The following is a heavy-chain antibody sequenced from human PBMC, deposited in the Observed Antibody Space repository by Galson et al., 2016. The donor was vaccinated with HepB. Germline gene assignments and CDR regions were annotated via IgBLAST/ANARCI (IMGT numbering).Heavy chain of an antibody. Sequence: SLRLSCAASGFTFSSYAMTWVRQAPGKGLEWVSGIRHSGGRTYYADSVNGRFTISRDNSKNTLYLQMNSLRAEDTAVYYCAKSEGGLTYYGMDVWGHGTTVSGSS. D-gene: IGHD2-15*01. CDR2: IRHSGGRT. V-gene: IGHV3-23*01. J-gene: IGHJ6*02. CDR1: GFTFSSYA. CDR3: AKSEGGLTYYGMDV.